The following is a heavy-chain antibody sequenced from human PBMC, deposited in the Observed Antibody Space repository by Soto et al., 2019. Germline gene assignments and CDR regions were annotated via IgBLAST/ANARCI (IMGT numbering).Heavy chain of an antibody. J-gene: IGHJ3*02. CDR2: TYYRSKWYN. CDR3: ARWIQGSHAVEI. D-gene: IGHD5-18*01. V-gene: IGHV6-1*01. Sequence: SETLSLTCAISGDSVSSDSAAWNWIRQSPSIGLEWLGRTYYRSKWYNDYAVSVKSRITINPDTSKNQFSLQLNSVTPEDTAVYYCARWIQGSHAVEIWGQGTMVTVSS. CDR1: GDSVSSDSAA.